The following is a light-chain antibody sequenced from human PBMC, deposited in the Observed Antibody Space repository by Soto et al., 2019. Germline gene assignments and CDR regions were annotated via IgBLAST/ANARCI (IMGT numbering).Light chain of an antibody. V-gene: IGLV1-47*01. CDR2: KNN. CDR3: AAWDDSLSGAV. CDR1: SSNIGSGN. Sequence: QSVLTQPPSASGTPGQRVTISCSGSSSNIGSGNVYWYQQFPGTAPKLLIYKNNQRPSGVPDRFSGSKSGTSASLAISGLRSEDEADYYCAAWDDSLSGAVFGGGTQLTVL. J-gene: IGLJ7*01.